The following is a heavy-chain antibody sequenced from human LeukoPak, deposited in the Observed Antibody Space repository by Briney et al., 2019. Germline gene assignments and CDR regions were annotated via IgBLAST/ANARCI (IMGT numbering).Heavy chain of an antibody. D-gene: IGHD6-13*01. Sequence: GGPLRLSCAASGFTFSNAWMSWVRQAPGKGLEWVGRIKSKTDGGTTDYAAPVKGRFTISRDDSKNTLYLQMNSLKTEDTAVYYCTTDGPGYSSSWYVFSYYYYGMDVWGQGTTVTVSS. CDR2: IKSKTDGGTT. CDR3: TTDGPGYSSSWYVFSYYYYGMDV. V-gene: IGHV3-15*01. CDR1: GFTFSNAW. J-gene: IGHJ6*02.